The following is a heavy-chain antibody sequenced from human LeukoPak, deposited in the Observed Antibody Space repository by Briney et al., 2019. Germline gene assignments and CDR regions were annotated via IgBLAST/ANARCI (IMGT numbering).Heavy chain of an antibody. V-gene: IGHV3-23*01. J-gene: IGHJ4*02. CDR2: ISGSGDTT. CDR3: ARDRTYGSGSS. CDR1: GFTFSTYA. Sequence: GGSLRLSCAASGFTFSTYAINWVRQAPGKGLEWVSGISGSGDTTYHADSVKGRFTISRDNSKNTLYLQMNSLRAEDTAVYYCARDRTYGSGSSWGQGTLVTVSS. D-gene: IGHD3-10*01.